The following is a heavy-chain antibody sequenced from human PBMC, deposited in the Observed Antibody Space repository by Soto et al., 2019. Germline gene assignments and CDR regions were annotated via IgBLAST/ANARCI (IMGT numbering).Heavy chain of an antibody. CDR3: ARPEYYYGSGSYFFFAFDI. V-gene: IGHV4-59*08. D-gene: IGHD3-10*01. J-gene: IGHJ3*02. Sequence: SETLSLTCTVSGGSISSYYWSWIRQPPGKGLEWIGYIYYSGSTNYNPSLKSRVTISVDTSKNQFSRKLSSVTAADTAVYYCARPEYYYGSGSYFFFAFDIWGQGTMVTVSS. CDR2: IYYSGST. CDR1: GGSISSYY.